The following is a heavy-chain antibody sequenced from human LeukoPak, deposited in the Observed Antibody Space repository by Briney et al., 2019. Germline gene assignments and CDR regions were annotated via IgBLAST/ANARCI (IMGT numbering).Heavy chain of an antibody. J-gene: IGHJ4*02. V-gene: IGHV4-34*01. CDR2: INHSGST. CDR3: ARTYYYDSSGYYYSDY. D-gene: IGHD3-22*01. Sequence: KPSETLSLTCAVYGGSFSGYYWSWIRQPPGKGLEWIGEINHSGSTNYNPSLKSRVTRSVDTSKNQFSLKLSSVTAADTAVYYCARTYYYDSSGYYYSDYWGQGTLVTVSS. CDR1: GGSFSGYY.